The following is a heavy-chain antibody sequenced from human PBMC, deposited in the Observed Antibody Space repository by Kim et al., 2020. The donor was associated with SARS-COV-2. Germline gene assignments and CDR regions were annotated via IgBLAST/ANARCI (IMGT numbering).Heavy chain of an antibody. CDR2: ISWNSGSI. D-gene: IGHD1-26*01. Sequence: GGSLRLSCAASGFTFGDYAMHWVRQAPGKGLEWVSGISWNSGSIGYADSVKGRFTISRDNAKNSLYLQMNSLRAEDTALYYCAKDYSGSYWGGAFDIWGQGTMVTVSS. CDR1: GFTFGDYA. V-gene: IGHV3-9*01. CDR3: AKDYSGSYWGGAFDI. J-gene: IGHJ3*02.